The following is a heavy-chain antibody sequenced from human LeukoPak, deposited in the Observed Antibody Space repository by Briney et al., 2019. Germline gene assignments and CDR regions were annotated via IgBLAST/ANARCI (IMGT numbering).Heavy chain of an antibody. V-gene: IGHV4-4*07. Sequence: PSETLSLTCTVSGDSMTGYYWSWIRQPAGKGLEWIGRIFTSGSTNYNPSLKSRVTMSVDTSKNHFSLNLTSVTAADTAVYYCARGGSISGWYSDYWGQGILVTVSS. CDR1: GDSMTGYY. CDR3: ARGGSISGWYSDY. D-gene: IGHD6-19*01. CDR2: IFTSGST. J-gene: IGHJ4*02.